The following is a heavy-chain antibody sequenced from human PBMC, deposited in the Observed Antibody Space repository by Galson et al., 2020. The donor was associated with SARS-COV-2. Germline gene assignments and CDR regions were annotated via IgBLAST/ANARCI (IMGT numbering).Heavy chain of an antibody. CDR2: LDSDDDE. CDR1: GLSLSTTGMC. D-gene: IGHD2-2*01. V-gene: IGHV2-70*11. J-gene: IGHJ4*02. Sequence: ESGPTLVKPTQTLTLTCTFSGLSLSTTGMCVSWIRQPPGKPLEWLARLDSDDDESYNTTLKTRLTISKDTSKNQVVLTMTNMDPVDTATYYCAREVVAGPSFDYWGQGTLVTVSS. CDR3: AREVVAGPSFDY.